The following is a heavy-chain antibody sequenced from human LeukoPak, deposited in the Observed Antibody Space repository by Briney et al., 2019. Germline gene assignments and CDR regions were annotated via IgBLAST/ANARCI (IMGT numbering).Heavy chain of an antibody. V-gene: IGHV1-2*06. CDR1: GYTFSGYY. CDR3: ARGRDIVVVGEAPPGY. D-gene: IGHD2-15*01. Sequence: ASVKVSCKASGYTFSGYYMHWVRQAPGQGLEWMGQINPNNGGTNYAQNFQGRVTMTRDTSLSTAYMWLSRLRSHGTAVYYCARGRDIVVVGEAPPGYWGQGTLVTVSS. CDR2: INPNNGGT. J-gene: IGHJ4*02.